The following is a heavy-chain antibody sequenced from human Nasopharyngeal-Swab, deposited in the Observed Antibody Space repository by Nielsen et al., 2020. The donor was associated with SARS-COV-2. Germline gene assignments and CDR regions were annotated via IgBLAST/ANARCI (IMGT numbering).Heavy chain of an antibody. CDR2: IKQDGSEK. V-gene: IGHV3-7*03. Sequence: GGSLRLSCAGSGFTLSTYWMSWVRQAPGKGLEWVANIKQDGSEKYYVDSVKGRFTVSRDNAKSALFLEMNSLRAEDTAVYYCAKDIRGYYDFSPWGLGTLVTVAS. CDR1: GFTLSTYW. J-gene: IGHJ5*02. CDR3: AKDIRGYYDFSP. D-gene: IGHD3-3*01.